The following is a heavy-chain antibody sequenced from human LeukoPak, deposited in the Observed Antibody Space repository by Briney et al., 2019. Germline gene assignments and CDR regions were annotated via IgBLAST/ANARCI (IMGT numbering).Heavy chain of an antibody. D-gene: IGHD2-2*01. J-gene: IGHJ4*02. V-gene: IGHV3-7*01. Sequence: GGSLRLSCAASGFTFSSYWMIWVRQAPGKGLEGGANIKQDGSEKNHVESVKGRFTISRDNAKNSLYLQMNSLRAEDTAVYYCARRRCSSTSCFEDYWGQGTLVTVSS. CDR2: IKQDGSEK. CDR1: GFTFSSYW. CDR3: ARRRCSSTSCFEDY.